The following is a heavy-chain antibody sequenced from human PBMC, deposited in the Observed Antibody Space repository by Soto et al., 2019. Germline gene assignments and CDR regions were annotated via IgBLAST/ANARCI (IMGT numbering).Heavy chain of an antibody. Sequence: GGSLRLSCAASGFTFSSYAMSWVRQAPGKGLEWVSAISGSGGSTYYADSVKGRFTISRDNSKNTLYLQMNSLRAEDTAVYYCAKAGYSSSWGLVRAHYYYYMDVWGKGTTVTVSS. CDR2: ISGSGGST. D-gene: IGHD6-13*01. V-gene: IGHV3-23*01. CDR3: AKAGYSSSWGLVRAHYYYYMDV. J-gene: IGHJ6*03. CDR1: GFTFSSYA.